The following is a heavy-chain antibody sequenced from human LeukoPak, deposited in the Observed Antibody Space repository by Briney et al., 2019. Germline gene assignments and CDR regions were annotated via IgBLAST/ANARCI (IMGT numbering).Heavy chain of an antibody. Sequence: SETLSLTCAVYGGSFSGYYWSWIRQPPGKGLEWIGEINHSGSTNYNPSLKSRVTISVDTSKNQFSLKLSSVTAADTAVYYCARALRRFGGAFDIWGQGTMVTVSS. CDR3: ARALRRFGGAFDI. V-gene: IGHV4-34*09. D-gene: IGHD3-10*01. CDR2: INHSGST. J-gene: IGHJ3*02. CDR1: GGSFSGYY.